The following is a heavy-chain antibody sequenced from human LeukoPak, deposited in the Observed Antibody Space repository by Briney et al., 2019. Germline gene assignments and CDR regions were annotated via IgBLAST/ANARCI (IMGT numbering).Heavy chain of an antibody. CDR1: GGSISRSSYY. D-gene: IGHD2-21*02. J-gene: IGHJ4*02. CDR2: IYYGGGT. Sequence: SETLSLTCSVSGGSISRSSYYWGWIRQSPGEGLEWIGSIYYGGGTYYNTSLKSRVTISVDTSKNQFSLELTSVTAADTAVYYCVRHGSYCGGDCYFDYWGQGTLVTVSS. CDR3: VRHGSYCGGDCYFDY. V-gene: IGHV4-39*01.